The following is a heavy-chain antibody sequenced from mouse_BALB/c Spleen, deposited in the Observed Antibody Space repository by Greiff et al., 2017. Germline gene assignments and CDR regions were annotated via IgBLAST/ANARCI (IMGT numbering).Heavy chain of an antibody. CDR2: ISYDGSN. J-gene: IGHJ3*01. D-gene: IGHD1-1*01. CDR3: ARAITTGWFAY. CDR1: GYSITSGYY. V-gene: IGHV3-6*02. Sequence: EVQLQESGPGLVKPSQSLSLTCSVTGYSITSGYYWNWIRQFPGNKLEWMGYISYDGSNNYNPSLKNRISITRDTSKNQFFLKLNSVTTEDTATYYCARAITTGWFAYWGQGTLVTVSA.